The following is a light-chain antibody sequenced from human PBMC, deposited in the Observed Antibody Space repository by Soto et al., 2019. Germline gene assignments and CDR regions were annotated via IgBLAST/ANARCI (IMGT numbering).Light chain of an antibody. Sequence: EIVLTQSPGTLSLSPGERATLSCRASQGVSSRFLAWYQQKPGQAPRLLMYGASSRATGITDRFSGTGSGTDFTLTISRLEPEDFAVYYCQQYGSSPYTFGLGTKVDIK. CDR3: QQYGSSPYT. J-gene: IGKJ2*01. V-gene: IGKV3-20*01. CDR2: GAS. CDR1: QGVSSRF.